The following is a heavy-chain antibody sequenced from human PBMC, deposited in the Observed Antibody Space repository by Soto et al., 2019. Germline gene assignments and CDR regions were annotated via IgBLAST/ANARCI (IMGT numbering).Heavy chain of an antibody. CDR1: GDSVSRNSAA. CDR3: VSEKRIAGGTRGYFDY. D-gene: IGHD1-26*01. Sequence: QVQLQQSGPGLVKPSKTISLTCAISGDSVSRNSAAWSWIRQSPSRGLEWLGRTYYRSKWFNDSALFVKRRITIKPGTSKDQFFLQLTNVTPEDTAVYYFVSEKRIAGGTRGYFDYWGQGTLVTVSS. J-gene: IGHJ4*02. CDR2: TYYRSKWFN. V-gene: IGHV6-1*01.